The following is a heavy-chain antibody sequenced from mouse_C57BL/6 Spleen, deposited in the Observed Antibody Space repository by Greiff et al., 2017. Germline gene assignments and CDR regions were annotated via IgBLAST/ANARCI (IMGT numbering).Heavy chain of an antibody. CDR3: ARDDGGAWFAY. D-gene: IGHD2-12*01. CDR2: INPSTGGT. J-gene: IGHJ3*01. CDR1: GYSFTGYY. V-gene: IGHV1-42*01. Sequence: VQLQQSGPELVKPGASVKISCKASGYSFTGYYMNWVKQSPEKSLEWIGEINPSTGGTTYNQKFKAKATLTVDKSSSTASMQLKSLTSEDSAVYYCARDDGGAWFAYWGQGTLVTVSA.